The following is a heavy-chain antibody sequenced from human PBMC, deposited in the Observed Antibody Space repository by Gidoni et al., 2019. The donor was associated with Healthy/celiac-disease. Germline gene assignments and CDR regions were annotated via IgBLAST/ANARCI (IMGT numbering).Heavy chain of an antibody. V-gene: IGHV3-48*03. Sequence: EVQLVESGGGLVQPGGSLSLSCAASGFTFSSYEMNWVRQAPGKGLEWVSYISSSGSTIYYADSVKGRFTISRDNAKNSLYLQMNSLRAEDTAVYYCARMAPYYYDSSGWIDYWGQGTLVTVSS. CDR2: ISSSGSTI. CDR3: ARMAPYYYDSSGWIDY. J-gene: IGHJ4*02. CDR1: GFTFSSYE. D-gene: IGHD3-22*01.